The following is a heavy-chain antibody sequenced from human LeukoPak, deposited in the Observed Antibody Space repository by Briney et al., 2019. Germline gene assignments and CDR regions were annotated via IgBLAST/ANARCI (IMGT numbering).Heavy chain of an antibody. CDR2: ISHGGVRT. CDR1: GYTFTSYY. D-gene: IGHD2-2*02. Sequence: ASVKVSCKASGYTFTSYYIHCGRQAPGPGVKWMGIISHGGVRTSYAQKFQGRVTMTRDMSTSTVYMELSSLKSEDTAVYYCARAGGEAAAAIDAFDIWGQGTMVTVSS. J-gene: IGHJ3*02. V-gene: IGHV1-46*01. CDR3: ARAGGEAAAAIDAFDI.